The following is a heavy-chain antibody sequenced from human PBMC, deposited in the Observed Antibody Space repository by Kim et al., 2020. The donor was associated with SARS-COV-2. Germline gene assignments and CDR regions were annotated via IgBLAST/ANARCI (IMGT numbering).Heavy chain of an antibody. D-gene: IGHD2-21*01. V-gene: IGHV3-23*01. J-gene: IGHJ1*01. CDR2: ISSSGSST. CDR3: ASFLGPSRGVGE. CDR1: GFTFSSYT. Sequence: GGSLRLSCAASGFTFSSYTMTWVRQAPGKGLEWVSAISSSGSSTYYADSVKGRFTISRDNDKNSMSMQMNILRAEDTAVYYCASFLGPSRGVGEWGQAT.